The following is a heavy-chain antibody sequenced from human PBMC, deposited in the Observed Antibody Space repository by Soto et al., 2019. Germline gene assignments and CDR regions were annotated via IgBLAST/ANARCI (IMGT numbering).Heavy chain of an antibody. V-gene: IGHV3-33*01. Sequence: QVQLVESGGGVVQPGRSLRLSCAASGFTFNHNAMHWVRQAAGKGLEWVAQIWYDGSEKYYPDSVKGRFTISRDNFKNTEFLQMDSLRVEDTAVYYCARDGQQQAPYALDVWGQGTTVIVSS. CDR3: ARDGQQQAPYALDV. J-gene: IGHJ6*02. CDR2: IWYDGSEK. CDR1: GFTFNHNA. D-gene: IGHD6-13*01.